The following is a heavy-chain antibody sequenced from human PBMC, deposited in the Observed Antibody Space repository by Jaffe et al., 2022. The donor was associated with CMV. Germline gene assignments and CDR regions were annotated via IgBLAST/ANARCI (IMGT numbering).Heavy chain of an antibody. CDR3: VKATRYCINDVCYMSQFDY. J-gene: IGHJ4*02. CDR2: ISGSGGST. Sequence: EVQLLESGGGLVQPGGSLRLSCAASGFTFSSYAMTWVRQAPGKGLEWVSGISGSGGSTYYADSVKGRFTISRDNSKNTVYLQMNSLRAEDTAIYYCVKATRYCINDVCYMSQFDYWGQGTLVTVSS. CDR1: GFTFSSYA. D-gene: IGHD2-8*01. V-gene: IGHV3-23*01.